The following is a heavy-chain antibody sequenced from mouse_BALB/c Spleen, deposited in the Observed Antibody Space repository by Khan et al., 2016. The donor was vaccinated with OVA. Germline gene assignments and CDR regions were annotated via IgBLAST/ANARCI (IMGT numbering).Heavy chain of an antibody. CDR2: ISDGGSYT. CDR1: GFTFSDYY. Sequence: EVELVESGGGLVKPGGSLKLSCAASGFTFSDYYMYWVRQTPEKRLEWVATISDGGSYTYYPDSVKGRFTISRDNDKNNLYLQMSSLKSEDTAMYYCARGGYGAFAFWGQGTLVTVSA. V-gene: IGHV5-4*02. CDR3: ARGGYGAFAF. J-gene: IGHJ3*01. D-gene: IGHD2-14*01.